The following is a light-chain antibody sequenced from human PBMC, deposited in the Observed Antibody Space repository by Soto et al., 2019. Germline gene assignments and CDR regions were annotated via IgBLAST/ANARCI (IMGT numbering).Light chain of an antibody. CDR2: AAS. V-gene: IGKV1-5*01. Sequence: DIQMTQSPSSRSASVVDRVTITFRASQSVSISLAWYQQKPGKAPKVLIYAASSLESGVPSRFSGNGSETEFTLTINSLQPDDFATYYCQQYSSNSFFGGGTKVDIK. CDR1: QSVSIS. J-gene: IGKJ4*01. CDR3: QQYSSNSF.